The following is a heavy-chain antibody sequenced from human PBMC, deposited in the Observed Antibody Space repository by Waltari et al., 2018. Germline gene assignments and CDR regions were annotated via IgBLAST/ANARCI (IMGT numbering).Heavy chain of an antibody. CDR1: GLRFTSYS. J-gene: IGHJ5*02. Sequence: EVQLVASGGGLVKPGGSLRRSCTAPGLRFTSYSLIWVRQAPGNGREWVSSSNKNGDNKFYADSVAGRFIISRDSATNSLFLQMTSLRAEDTAVYYCARGDTVTTRFFDPWGQGTLVTVSS. CDR2: SNKNGDNK. CDR3: ARGDTVTTRFFDP. V-gene: IGHV3-21*01. D-gene: IGHD4-17*01.